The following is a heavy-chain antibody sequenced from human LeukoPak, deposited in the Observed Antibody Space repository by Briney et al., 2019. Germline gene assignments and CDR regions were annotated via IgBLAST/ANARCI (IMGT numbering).Heavy chain of an antibody. V-gene: IGHV4-31*03. J-gene: IGHJ4*02. D-gene: IGHD2-8*01. CDR1: GGSISSGGYY. Sequence: PSETLSLTCTVSGGSISSGGYYWSWLRQHPGKGLEWIGYIYYSGSTYYNPSLKSRVTISVDTSKNQFSLKLSSVTAADTAVYYCARGPSSVFFDYWGQGTLVTVSS. CDR3: ARGPSSVFFDY. CDR2: IYYSGST.